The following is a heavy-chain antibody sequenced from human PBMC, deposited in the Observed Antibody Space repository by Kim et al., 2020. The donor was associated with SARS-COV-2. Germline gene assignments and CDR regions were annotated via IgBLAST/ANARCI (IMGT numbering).Heavy chain of an antibody. CDR3: AKDPAVTNYYYYYYMDV. D-gene: IGHD2-21*02. V-gene: IGHV3-23*01. CDR2: ISGSGGST. J-gene: IGHJ6*03. CDR1: GFTVSDHY. Sequence: GGSLRLSCAAAGFTVSDHYLSWVRQAPGKGLEWVSAISGSGGSTYYADSVKGRFTISRDNSKNTLYLQMNSLRAEDTAVYYCAKDPAVTNYYYYYYMDVWGKGTTVTVSS.